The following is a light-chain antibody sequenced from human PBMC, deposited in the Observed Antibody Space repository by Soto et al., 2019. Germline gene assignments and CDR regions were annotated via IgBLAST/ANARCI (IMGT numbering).Light chain of an antibody. J-gene: IGLJ3*02. CDR3: SAYTARSTLV. V-gene: IGLV2-14*01. CDR1: MRDVGAYNL. CDR2: EVR. Sequence: QSALTQPASVSGSAGQSITISCSGTMRDVGAYNLVSWYQQHPGTAPKLIIYEVRNRPSGISSRVSGSRSVNTASLTISGLQSEDEGDYYCSAYTARSTLVFGGGTKVTVL.